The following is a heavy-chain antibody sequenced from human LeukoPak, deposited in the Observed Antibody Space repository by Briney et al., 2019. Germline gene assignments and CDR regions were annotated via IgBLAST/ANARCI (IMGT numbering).Heavy chain of an antibody. Sequence: GSLRLSCAASGFTFSDYYMSWIRQAPGKGLQWVSYIISSGSTIYYADSVKGRFTISRDNAKNSLYLQMNSLRAEDTAVYYCAKGLDTAMAHDYWGQGTLVTVSS. V-gene: IGHV3-11*04. CDR3: AKGLDTAMAHDY. CDR2: IISSGSTI. D-gene: IGHD5-18*01. J-gene: IGHJ4*02. CDR1: GFTFSDYY.